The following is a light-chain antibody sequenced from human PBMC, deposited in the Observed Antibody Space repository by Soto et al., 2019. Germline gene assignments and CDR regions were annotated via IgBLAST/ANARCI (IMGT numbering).Light chain of an antibody. J-gene: IGLJ2*01. CDR3: SSYAGSNNLV. V-gene: IGLV2-8*01. CDR2: EVS. CDR1: SSDVGDYNY. Sequence: QSALTQPPSASGSPGQSVTISCTGISSDVGDYNYVSWYQQHPGKVPKLMIYEVSKRPSGVPDRFSGSKSGNTASLTVSGLQAEDEADYYCSSYAGSNNLVFGGGTQLTVL.